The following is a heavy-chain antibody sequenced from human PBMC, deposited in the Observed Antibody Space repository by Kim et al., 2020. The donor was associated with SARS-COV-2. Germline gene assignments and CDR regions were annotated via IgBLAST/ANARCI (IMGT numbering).Heavy chain of an antibody. CDR3: ARGLQRLWFGVLGFWFDP. Sequence: SETLSLTCTVSGGSISSYYWSWIRQPPGKGLEWIGYIYYSGSTNYNPSLKSRVTISVDTSKNQFSLKLSSVTAADTAVYYCARGLQRLWFGVLGFWFDPWGQGTLVTVSS. D-gene: IGHD3-10*01. J-gene: IGHJ5*02. CDR2: IYYSGST. V-gene: IGHV4-59*01. CDR1: GGSISSYY.